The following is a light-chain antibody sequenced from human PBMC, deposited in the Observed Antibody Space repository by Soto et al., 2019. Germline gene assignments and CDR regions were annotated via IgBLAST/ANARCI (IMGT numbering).Light chain of an antibody. CDR3: QSYGTPFHWV. J-gene: IGLJ3*02. CDR1: SGSIASNS. CDR2: GDD. V-gene: IGLV6-57*01. Sequence: NFMLTQPHSVSASPGKTVTISCTRSSGSIASNSVQWYQQSPGSSPNTVIYGDDKRPSGVPDRFSGSIDGSSNSASLTISGLSTEDEGNYYCQSYGTPFHWVFGGGTKLTVL.